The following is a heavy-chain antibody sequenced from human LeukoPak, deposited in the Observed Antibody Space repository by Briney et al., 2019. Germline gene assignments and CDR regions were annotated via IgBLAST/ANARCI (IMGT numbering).Heavy chain of an antibody. CDR1: GGSISSGYY. V-gene: IGHV4-38-2*02. CDR2: IYHSGST. CDR3: ARGAGDCSSTSCYLVGP. Sequence: PSETLSLTCTVSGGSISSGYYWGWIRQPPGKGLEWIGSIYHSGSTYYNPSLKSRVTMSVDASKNQFSLNLSSVTAADTAVYYCARGAGDCSSTSCYLVGPWGQGTLVTVSS. J-gene: IGHJ5*02. D-gene: IGHD2-2*01.